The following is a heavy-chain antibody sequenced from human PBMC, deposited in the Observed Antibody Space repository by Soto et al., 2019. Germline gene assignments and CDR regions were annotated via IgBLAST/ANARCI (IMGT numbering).Heavy chain of an antibody. CDR2: IYYSGST. V-gene: IGHV4-31*03. J-gene: IGHJ6*02. Sequence: PSETLSLTCTVSGGSISSGGYYWSWIRQHPGKGLEWIGYIYYSGSTHYNPSLKSRVTISVDTSKNQFSLKLSSVTAADTAVYYCARALADTAMVMVASPYGMDVWGQGTTVTVSS. CDR1: GGSISSGGYY. D-gene: IGHD5-18*01. CDR3: ARALADTAMVMVASPYGMDV.